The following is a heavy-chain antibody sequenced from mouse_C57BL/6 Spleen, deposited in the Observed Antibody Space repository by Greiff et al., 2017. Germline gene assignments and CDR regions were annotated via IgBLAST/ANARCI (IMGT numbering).Heavy chain of an antibody. Sequence: EVQGVESGEGLVKPGGSLKLSCAASGFTFSSYAMSWVRQTPEKRLEWVAYISSGGDYIYYADTVKGRFTISRDNARNTLYLQMSSLKSEDTAMYYCTRGGALYAMDYWGQGTSVTVSS. V-gene: IGHV5-9-1*02. CDR2: ISSGGDYI. CDR1: GFTFSSYA. J-gene: IGHJ4*01. CDR3: TRGGALYAMDY.